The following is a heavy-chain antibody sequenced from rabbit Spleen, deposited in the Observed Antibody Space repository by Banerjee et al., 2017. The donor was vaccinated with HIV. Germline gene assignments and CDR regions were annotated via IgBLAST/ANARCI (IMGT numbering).Heavy chain of an antibody. CDR2: IDVAKSGDT. Sequence: QSLEESGGDLVKPGASLTLTCKASGLDLSSRYWICWVRQAPGKGLEWIACIDVAKSGDTYYTNWAKGRFTISKASSTSVTLQMTSLTAADTATYFCARGTATMTMVITGYCLSLWGQGTLVTVS. V-gene: IGHV1S40*01. CDR1: GLDLSSRYW. J-gene: IGHJ3*01. D-gene: IGHD2-1*01. CDR3: ARGTATMTMVITGYCLSL.